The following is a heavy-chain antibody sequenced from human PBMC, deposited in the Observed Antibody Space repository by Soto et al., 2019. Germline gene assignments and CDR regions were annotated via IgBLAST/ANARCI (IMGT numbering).Heavy chain of an antibody. CDR2: INHSGST. Sequence: SETLSLTCAVYGGSFSGYYWSWIRQPPGKGLEWIGEINHSGSTNYNPSLKSRVTISVDTSKNQFSLKLSSVTAADTAVYYCARVIGSGSHLASWGQGTLVTVSS. D-gene: IGHD3-10*01. CDR3: ARVIGSGSHLAS. CDR1: GGSFSGYY. J-gene: IGHJ4*02. V-gene: IGHV4-34*01.